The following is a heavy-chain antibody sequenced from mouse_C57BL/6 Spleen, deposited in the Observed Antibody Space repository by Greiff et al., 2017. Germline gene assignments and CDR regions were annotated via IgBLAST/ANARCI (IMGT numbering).Heavy chain of an antibody. J-gene: IGHJ3*01. Sequence: EVQLKESGAELVRPGASVKLSCTASGFNIKDDYMHWVKQRPEQGLEWIGCIDPENGDTEYASKFQGKATIPADTSSNTTYLQLSSLTSEDTAVYYCTDSAGYPAWFAYWGQGTLVTVSA. CDR2: IDPENGDT. CDR1: GFNIKDDY. CDR3: TDSAGYPAWFAY. D-gene: IGHD3-2*02. V-gene: IGHV14-4*01.